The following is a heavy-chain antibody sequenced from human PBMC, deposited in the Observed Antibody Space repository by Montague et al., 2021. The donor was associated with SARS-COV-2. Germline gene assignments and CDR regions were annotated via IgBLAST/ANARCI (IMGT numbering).Heavy chain of an antibody. Sequence: SETLSLTCSVSGGSINNYFWGWIRQSPGTGLEWVGYMHSTGSTAYNPSLKSRVIISVDTSKTQISLKLSSVSAADTALYYCARAVVGAKTATIESWGQGTLVTVSS. J-gene: IGHJ4*02. CDR1: GGSINNYF. V-gene: IGHV4-59*01. CDR2: MHSTGST. CDR3: ARAVVGAKTATIES. D-gene: IGHD2-15*01.